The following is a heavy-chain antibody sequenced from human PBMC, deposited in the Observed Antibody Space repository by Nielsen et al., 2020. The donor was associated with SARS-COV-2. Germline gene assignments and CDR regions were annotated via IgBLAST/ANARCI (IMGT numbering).Heavy chain of an antibody. CDR3: ATESTIFGVVINFAPDF. Sequence: GGSLRLSCAASGFTFSSHWMSWVRQAPGKGLEWLSYISASSNTIYYADSVKGRFTVSRDNAKNSLYLQMSSLRAEDTAVYYCATESTIFGVVINFAPDFWGQGTLVTVSS. J-gene: IGHJ4*02. D-gene: IGHD3-3*01. V-gene: IGHV3-48*01. CDR2: ISASSNTI. CDR1: GFTFSSHW.